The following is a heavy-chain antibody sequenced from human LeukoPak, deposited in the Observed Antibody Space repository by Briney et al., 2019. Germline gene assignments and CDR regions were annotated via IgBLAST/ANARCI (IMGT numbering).Heavy chain of an antibody. CDR2: ISPYNGNT. CDR1: GYTFTSSG. J-gene: IGHJ4*02. CDR3: TRDRSASGSQNY. Sequence: ASVKVSCKTSGYTFTSSGIGWVRQAPGQGLEWMALISPYNGNTNYAQNLQGRVAVTTDTSTTTAYMELRSLRSDDTAVYYCTRDRSASGSQNYWGQGTLVTVSS. D-gene: IGHD1-26*01. V-gene: IGHV1-18*01.